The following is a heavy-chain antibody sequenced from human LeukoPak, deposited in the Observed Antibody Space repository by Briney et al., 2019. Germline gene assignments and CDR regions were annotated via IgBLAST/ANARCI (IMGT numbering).Heavy chain of an antibody. CDR1: GFTFSSYG. CDR3: AKEANYGDYRLDDY. CDR2: ISYDGSNK. J-gene: IGHJ4*02. V-gene: IGHV3-30*18. Sequence: GGSLRLSCAASGFTFSSYGIHWVRQAPGKGPEWVAVISYDGSNKYYADSVKGRFTISRDNSKNTLYLQMNSLRAEDTAVYYCAKEANYGDYRLDDYWGQGTLVTVSS. D-gene: IGHD4-17*01.